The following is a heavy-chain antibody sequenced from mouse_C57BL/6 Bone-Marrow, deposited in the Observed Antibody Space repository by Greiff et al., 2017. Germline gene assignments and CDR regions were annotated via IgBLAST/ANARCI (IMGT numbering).Heavy chain of an antibody. CDR2: IYPRSGNT. J-gene: IGHJ2*01. CDR3: ARDLDYYGSPYYFDY. V-gene: IGHV1-81*01. Sequence: VQLQQSGAELARPGASVKLSCKASGYTFTSYGISWVKQRTGQGLEWIGEIYPRSGNTYYNEKFKGKATLTADKSSSTAYMELRSLTSEDSAVYFCARDLDYYGSPYYFDYWGQGTTLTVSS. CDR1: GYTFTSYG. D-gene: IGHD1-1*01.